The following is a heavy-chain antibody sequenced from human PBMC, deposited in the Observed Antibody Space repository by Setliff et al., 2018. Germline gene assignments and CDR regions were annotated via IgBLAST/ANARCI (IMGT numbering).Heavy chain of an antibody. V-gene: IGHV3-74*01. D-gene: IGHD3-3*01. Sequence: GGSLRLSCAASGFTFRNYWMHWVRQAPGKGLVWVSRINFDGSDTVYADPVKGRFTISRDNADNTLNLQMNTLRAEDTAVYYCARHNRVWSGESAFDIWGQGTMVTVSS. CDR1: GFTFRNYW. CDR3: ARHNRVWSGESAFDI. J-gene: IGHJ3*02. CDR2: INFDGSDT.